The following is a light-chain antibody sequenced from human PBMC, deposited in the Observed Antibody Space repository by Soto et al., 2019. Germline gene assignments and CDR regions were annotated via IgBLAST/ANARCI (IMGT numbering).Light chain of an antibody. Sequence: ERVMTQSPATLSVSPGERATLSCRASQSVSIDLAWYQHKPGQSPRLLIYGASSRATGIPDRFSGSGSGTDFTLTISRLEPEDFVLYYCQQYDSSFPAFGQGTKVDIK. CDR1: QSVSID. CDR3: QQYDSSFPA. V-gene: IGKV3-20*01. J-gene: IGKJ1*01. CDR2: GAS.